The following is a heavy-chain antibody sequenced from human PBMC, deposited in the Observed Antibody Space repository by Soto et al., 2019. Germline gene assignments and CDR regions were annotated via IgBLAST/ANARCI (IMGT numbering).Heavy chain of an antibody. CDR3: ARDFAVSYYDSSGYLGLDY. CDR1: GFTFSSYA. Sequence: CAASGFTFSSYAMHWVRQAPGKGLEWVAVISYDGSNKYYADSVKGRFTISRDNSKNTLYLQMNSLRAEDTAVYYCARDFAVSYYDSSGYLGLDYWGQGTLVTVSS. D-gene: IGHD3-22*01. V-gene: IGHV3-30-3*01. CDR2: ISYDGSNK. J-gene: IGHJ4*02.